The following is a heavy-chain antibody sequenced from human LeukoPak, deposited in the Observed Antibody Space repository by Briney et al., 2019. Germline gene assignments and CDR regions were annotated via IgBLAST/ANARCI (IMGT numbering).Heavy chain of an antibody. CDR3: ARGTDMTSVAAYYSFTH. D-gene: IGHD4-11*01. V-gene: IGHV4-4*09. CDR2: IYTSGST. J-gene: IGHJ4*02. CDR1: GGSISSYY. Sequence: TSETLSLTCTVSGGSISSYYWSWIRQPPGKGLEWIGYIYTSGSTNYNPSLKSRVTISVDTSRNQFSLRMTSMTAADTAVYYCARGTDMTSVAAYYSFTHWGQGILVSVSS.